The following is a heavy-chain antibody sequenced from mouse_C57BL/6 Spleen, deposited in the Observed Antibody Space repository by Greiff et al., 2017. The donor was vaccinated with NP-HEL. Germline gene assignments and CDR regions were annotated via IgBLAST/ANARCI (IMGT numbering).Heavy chain of an antibody. V-gene: IGHV1-72*01. D-gene: IGHD2-4*01. J-gene: IGHJ4*01. CDR3: ARYAPGDYEDAMDY. CDR1: GYTFTSYW. Sequence: VQLQQSGAELVKPGASVKLSCKASGYTFTSYWMHWVKQRPGRGLEWIGRIDPNSGGTKYNEKFKSKATLTVDKPSSTAYMQLSSLTSEDSAVYDGARYAPGDYEDAMDYWGQGTSVTVSS. CDR2: IDPNSGGT.